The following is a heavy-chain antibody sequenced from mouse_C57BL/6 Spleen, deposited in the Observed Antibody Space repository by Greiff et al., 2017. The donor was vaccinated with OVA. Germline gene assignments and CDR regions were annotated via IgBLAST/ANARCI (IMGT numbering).Heavy chain of an antibody. Sequence: VQLQQSGPGLVKPSQSLSLTCSVTGYSITSGYYWNWIRQFPGNKLEWMGYISYDGSNNYNPSLKNRISITRDTSKNQFFLKLNSVTTEDTATYYCARDRWQFAYWGQGTLVTVSA. CDR3: ARDRWQFAY. V-gene: IGHV3-6*01. J-gene: IGHJ3*01. CDR1: GYSITSGYY. CDR2: ISYDGSN. D-gene: IGHD2-3*01.